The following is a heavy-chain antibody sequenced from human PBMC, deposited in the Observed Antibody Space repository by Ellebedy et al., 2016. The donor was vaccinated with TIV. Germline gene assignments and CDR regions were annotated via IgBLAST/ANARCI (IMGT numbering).Heavy chain of an antibody. Sequence: ASVKVSCXASGYTFTSYGISWVRQAPGQGLEWMGGFDPEDGETIYAQKFQGRVTMTEDTSTSTAYMELRSLRSDDTAVYYCARVIVDIVATTLDYWGQGTLVTVSS. J-gene: IGHJ4*02. V-gene: IGHV1-18*04. CDR3: ARVIVDIVATTLDY. D-gene: IGHD5-12*01. CDR2: FDPEDGET. CDR1: GYTFTSYG.